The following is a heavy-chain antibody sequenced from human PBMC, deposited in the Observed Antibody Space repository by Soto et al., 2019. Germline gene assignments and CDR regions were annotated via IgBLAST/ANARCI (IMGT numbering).Heavy chain of an antibody. D-gene: IGHD2-8*01. V-gene: IGHV1-18*01. J-gene: IGHJ4*02. CDR2: ISAYNGNT. CDR1: GYAFTSYG. CDR3: AAHRDTVSMYY. Sequence: ASVRVSCKASGYAFTSYGISWLLQAPGQGLEWMGWISAYNGNTNYAQKLQGRVTMTTDTSTSTAYMELRSLRSDDTAVYYCAAHRDTVSMYYWGQGTLVTVSS.